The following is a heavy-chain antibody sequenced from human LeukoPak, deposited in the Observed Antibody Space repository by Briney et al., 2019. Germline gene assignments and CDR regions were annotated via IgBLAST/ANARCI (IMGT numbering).Heavy chain of an antibody. CDR1: GGSFSSYA. CDR2: IIPIFGTP. Sequence: SVNVSCKASGGSFSSYAITWVRQAPGQGLEWMGRIIPIFGTPTYAQKFQGRVTITADMGSSTAYLELTSPTSEDTARYFCAKQGAVRQDYYMDVWGSGTTVTVSS. D-gene: IGHD3-16*01. CDR3: AKQGAVRQDYYMDV. J-gene: IGHJ6*03. V-gene: IGHV1-69*06.